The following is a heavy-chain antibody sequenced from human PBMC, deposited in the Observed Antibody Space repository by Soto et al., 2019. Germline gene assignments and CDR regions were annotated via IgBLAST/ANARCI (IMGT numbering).Heavy chain of an antibody. CDR1: GYSFTSYW. V-gene: IGHV5-10-1*01. CDR2: IDPSDSYT. D-gene: IGHD2-15*01. J-gene: IGHJ4*02. CDR3: ARDYSVVGVTDYFDY. Sequence: GESLKISCKGSGYSFTSYWISWVRQMPGKGLEWMGRIDPSDSYTNYSPSFQGHVTISADKSISTAYLQWSSLKASDTAMYYCARDYSVVGVTDYFDYWGQGTLVTVSS.